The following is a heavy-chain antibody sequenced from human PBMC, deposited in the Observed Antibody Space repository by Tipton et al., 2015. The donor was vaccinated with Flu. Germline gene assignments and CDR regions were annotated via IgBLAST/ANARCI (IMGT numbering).Heavy chain of an antibody. D-gene: IGHD3-22*01. Sequence: TLSLTCAVFGGSFSGYNWNWIRQAPGKGLEWIGEITHSGDTNYNPSLKSRVIISVDISKNHFSLKLSSVTAADTAVYYCARAQHYDSNAYYYYYMDVWDKGATVTVSS. CDR3: ARAQHYDSNAYYYYYMDV. CDR1: GGSFSGYN. CDR2: ITHSGDT. J-gene: IGHJ6*03. V-gene: IGHV4-34*01.